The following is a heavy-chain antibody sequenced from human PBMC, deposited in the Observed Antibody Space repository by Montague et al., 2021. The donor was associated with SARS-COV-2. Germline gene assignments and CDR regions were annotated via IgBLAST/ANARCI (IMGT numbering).Heavy chain of an antibody. D-gene: IGHD3-9*01. CDR3: ARAANILSGFYNHPFEY. CDR1: GGSVISDTYF. CDR2: IYDSDTT. V-gene: IGHV4-61*01. J-gene: IGHJ4*02. Sequence: SETLSLTCTVSGGSVISDTYFWSWIRQPPGKGLEWIAYIYDSDTTNNNPSFWSRVSMSSDRSKNQFSLKLTSATPADTAVYYCARAANILSGFYNHPFEYWGQGILVTVSS.